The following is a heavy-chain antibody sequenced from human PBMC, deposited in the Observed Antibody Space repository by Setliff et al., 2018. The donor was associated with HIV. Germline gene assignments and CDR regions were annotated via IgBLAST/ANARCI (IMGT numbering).Heavy chain of an antibody. Sequence: GGSLRLSCAASGFTFDDYGMSWVRQAPGKGLEWVSGINWNGGSTGYADSVKGRFTISRDNSKNTLYLQMGSLRAEDMAVYYCARVRQQLVLYQDYWGQGTLVTVSS. D-gene: IGHD6-13*01. J-gene: IGHJ4*02. CDR1: GFTFDDYG. CDR3: ARVRQQLVLYQDY. V-gene: IGHV3-20*04. CDR2: INWNGGST.